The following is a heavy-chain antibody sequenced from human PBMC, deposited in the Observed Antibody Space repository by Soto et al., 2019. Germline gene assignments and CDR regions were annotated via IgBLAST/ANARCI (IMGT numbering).Heavy chain of an antibody. CDR1: TFSTYS. J-gene: IGHJ5*02. D-gene: IGHD1-26*01. V-gene: IGHV3-21*01. Sequence: EVQLVESGGGLVKPGGSLRLSCAFTFSTYSLNWVRQAPGKGLEWVSSISSSSSYIKYADSVKGRFTISRDNAKNSLYLQMNSLRAEDTAVYYCARDQGGSYDSWFVPWCQGTLVTVSS. CDR2: ISSSSSYI. CDR3: ARDQGGSYDSWFVP.